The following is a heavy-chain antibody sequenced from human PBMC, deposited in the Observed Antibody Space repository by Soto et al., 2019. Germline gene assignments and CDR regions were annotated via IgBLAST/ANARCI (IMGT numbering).Heavy chain of an antibody. CDR1: GGTFSNDI. CDR3: VRDSPIGSTYSGYDGIDY. J-gene: IGHJ4*02. V-gene: IGHV1-69*08. CDR2: IIPLLDIT. D-gene: IGHD5-12*01. Sequence: QVQLVQSGAEVKKPGSSVKVSCKASGGTFSNDIITWVRQAPGQGLEWMGRIIPLLDITNYAQKFQARVTITADKSTSTAYAELNSLRSEDTAVYYCVRDSPIGSTYSGYDGIDYWGQGTLVPVSS.